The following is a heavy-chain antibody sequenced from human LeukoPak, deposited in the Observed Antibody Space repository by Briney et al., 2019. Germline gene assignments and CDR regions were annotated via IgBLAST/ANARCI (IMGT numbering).Heavy chain of an antibody. CDR3: AKVAHYYGSGSYYEYYFDY. CDR2: IQYDGSPQ. CDR1: GFTFTSSA. D-gene: IGHD3-10*01. Sequence: GGSLRLSCAASGFTFTSSAMHWVRQAPGKGLEWVAFIQYDGSPQYYGDSVKGRFTISRDNSKNTLYLQMNSLRAEDTAVYYCAKVAHYYGSGSYYEYYFDYWGQGTVVTVSS. J-gene: IGHJ4*02. V-gene: IGHV3-30*02.